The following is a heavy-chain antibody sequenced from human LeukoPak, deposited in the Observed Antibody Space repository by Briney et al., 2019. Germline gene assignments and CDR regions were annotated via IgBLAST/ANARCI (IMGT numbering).Heavy chain of an antibody. J-gene: IGHJ4*02. Sequence: GGSLRLSRAASRVTFSSYSFNWVRQAPGTGREGVSFINGRSSTIYYGDSVKGRFTISRDTAKNSLFLQMNSLRAEDAAVYYCAREKGGYTYAYSDYWGQGTLVTVSS. D-gene: IGHD5-18*01. CDR1: RVTFSSYS. V-gene: IGHV3-48*01. CDR3: AREKGGYTYAYSDY. CDR2: INGRSSTI.